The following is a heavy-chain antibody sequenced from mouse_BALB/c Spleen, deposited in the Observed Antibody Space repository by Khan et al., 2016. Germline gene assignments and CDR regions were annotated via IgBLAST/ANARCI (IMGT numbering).Heavy chain of an antibody. V-gene: IGHV1S41*01. D-gene: IGHD1-1*01. J-gene: IGHJ4*01. CDR1: GYTFTSYW. Sequence: DLVKPGASVKLSGKASGYTFTSYWINWIKQRPGQGLEWIGRIGPGSGNAYYNEMFKGKATLTVDTSSSTAYIQLSSLSSEDSGVYFCARENYYGRTFYAMDYWGQGTSVTVSS. CDR2: IGPGSGNA. CDR3: ARENYYGRTFYAMDY.